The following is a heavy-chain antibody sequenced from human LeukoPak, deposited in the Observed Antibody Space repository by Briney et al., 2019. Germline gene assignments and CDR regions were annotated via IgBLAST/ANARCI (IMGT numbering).Heavy chain of an antibody. D-gene: IGHD2-2*02. J-gene: IGHJ4*02. CDR2: IYTSGST. V-gene: IGHV4-61*02. Sequence: SETLSLTCTVSGGSISSGSYYWSWIRQPAGKGLEWIGRIYTSGSTNYNPSLKSRVTISVDTSKNQFSLKLSSVTAADTAVYYCARGPAAIPGELDYWGQGTLVTVSS. CDR1: GGSISSGSYY. CDR3: ARGPAAIPGELDY.